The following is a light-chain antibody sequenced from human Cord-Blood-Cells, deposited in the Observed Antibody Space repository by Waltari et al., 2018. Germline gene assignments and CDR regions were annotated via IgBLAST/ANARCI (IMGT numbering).Light chain of an antibody. CDR1: QSVSSN. Sequence: EIVMTQSPATLSVAPGERDTLSGRASQSVSSNLAWYQQKPGQATRLLIYSASSRATGNQGRFSGSGPGTEFTHTIMSLQSEDFAVYSCQQHNTWPITFGQGTRLEIK. CDR3: QQHNTWPIT. CDR2: SAS. J-gene: IGKJ5*01. V-gene: IGKV3-15*01.